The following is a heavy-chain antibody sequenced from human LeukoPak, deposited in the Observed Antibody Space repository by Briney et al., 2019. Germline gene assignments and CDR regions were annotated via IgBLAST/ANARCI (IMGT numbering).Heavy chain of an antibody. CDR2: ISPSGGST. D-gene: IGHD3-3*01. Sequence: ASVKVSCKAFGYTFTSNYMHWVRQAPGQGPEWMGVISPSGGSTTYAQKFQGRVTITRNTSISTAYMELSSLRSEDTAVYYCARRHYDFWSGYYTVGYYMDVWGKGTTVTVSS. J-gene: IGHJ6*03. CDR3: ARRHYDFWSGYYTVGYYMDV. CDR1: GYTFTSNY. V-gene: IGHV1-46*01.